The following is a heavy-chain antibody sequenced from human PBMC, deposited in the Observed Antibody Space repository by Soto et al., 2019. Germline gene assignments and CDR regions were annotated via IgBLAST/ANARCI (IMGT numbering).Heavy chain of an antibody. CDR3: ARGVTAGVDY. D-gene: IGHD1-26*01. V-gene: IGHV1-8*01. J-gene: IGHJ4*02. Sequence: QVQLVQSGAEVREPGASVKVSCKASGYSFTSLDINWVRQTTGQGLEWMGWMQPSSGRTGYAQKFQGRVPITRDTSINTAYMELSSLTSDDTAFYYCARGVTAGVDYWGQGTLVTVSS. CDR1: GYSFTSLD. CDR2: MQPSSGRT.